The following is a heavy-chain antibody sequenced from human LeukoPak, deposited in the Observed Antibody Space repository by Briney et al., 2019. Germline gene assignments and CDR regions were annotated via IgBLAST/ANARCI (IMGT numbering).Heavy chain of an antibody. CDR1: GYTFTSYG. CDR2: NSAYNGNT. J-gene: IGHJ4*02. V-gene: IGHV1-18*01. Sequence: ASVKVSCKASGYTFTSYGISLVRQAPGQGLEWMGWNSAYNGNTNYAQKLQGRVTMTTDTSTSTAYMELRSLRSDDTAVYYCARSQIYVWGSYRYLPFDYWGQGTLVTVSS. CDR3: ARSQIYVWGSYRYLPFDY. D-gene: IGHD3-16*02.